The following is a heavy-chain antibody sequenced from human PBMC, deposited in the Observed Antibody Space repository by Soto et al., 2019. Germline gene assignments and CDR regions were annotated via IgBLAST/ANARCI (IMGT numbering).Heavy chain of an antibody. J-gene: IGHJ4*02. D-gene: IGHD6-19*01. CDR3: AKGVYSSGWSPYFDY. CDR1: GFTFSSYA. V-gene: IGHV3-23*01. CDR2: ISGSCGST. Sequence: GSLRPSCAASGFTFSSYAMSWVRQAPGKGLEWVSAISGSCGSTYYADSVKGRFTISRDNSKNTLYLRMNSLRAEDTAVSYCAKGVYSSGWSPYFDYWGQGTLVTVSS.